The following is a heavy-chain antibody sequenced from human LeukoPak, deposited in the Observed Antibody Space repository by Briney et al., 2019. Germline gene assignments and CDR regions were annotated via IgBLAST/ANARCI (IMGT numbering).Heavy chain of an antibody. CDR3: ARDSPNCSGGSCYASYYFDY. J-gene: IGHJ4*02. V-gene: IGHV1-46*01. CDR1: GYTFTSHF. Sequence: ASVKVSCKASGYTFTSHFMHWVRQAPGQGLEWMGIINPRGGSTSYTQKFQGRVTMTRDTSTSTVYMELSSLRSEDTAVYYCARDSPNCSGGSCYASYYFDYWGQGTLVTVSS. D-gene: IGHD2-15*01. CDR2: INPRGGST.